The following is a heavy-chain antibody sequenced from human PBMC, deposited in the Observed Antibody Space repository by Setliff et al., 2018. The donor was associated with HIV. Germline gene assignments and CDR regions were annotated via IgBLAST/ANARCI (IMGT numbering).Heavy chain of an antibody. D-gene: IGHD2-2*02. CDR2: TYTSGSA. V-gene: IGHV4-4*07. CDR1: GGSFSGYY. CDR3: ARDKRYRFPFDS. J-gene: IGHJ4*02. Sequence: PSETLSLTCAVYGGSFSGYYWSWIRQPAGKGLEWIGHTYTSGSANYNPSLKSRVTISLATSKNQFSLSLRSLSAADTAVYYCARDKRYRFPFDSWGQGTLVTVSS.